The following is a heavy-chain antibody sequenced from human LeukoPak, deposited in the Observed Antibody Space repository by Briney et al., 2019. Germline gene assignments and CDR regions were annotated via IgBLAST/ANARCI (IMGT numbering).Heavy chain of an antibody. D-gene: IGHD4-17*01. CDR3: ARGSCPYGDYGY. V-gene: IGHV1-8*01. J-gene: IGHJ4*02. Sequence: ASVKVSCKASGYTSTSYDINWVRQATGQGLEWMGWMNPNSGNTGYAQKFQGRVTMTRNTSISTAYMELSSLRSEDTAVYYCARGSCPYGDYGYWGQGTLFTVSS. CDR2: MNPNSGNT. CDR1: GYTSTSYD.